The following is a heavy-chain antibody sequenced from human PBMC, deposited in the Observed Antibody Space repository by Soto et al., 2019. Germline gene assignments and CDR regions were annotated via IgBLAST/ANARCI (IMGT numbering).Heavy chain of an antibody. CDR2: IIPILGIA. D-gene: IGHD6-19*01. CDR1: GGTFSSYT. CDR3: ARGEQWLVPYYYYGMDV. Sequence: QVQLVQSGAEVKKPGSSVKVSCKASGGTFSSYTISWVRQAPGQGLEWMGRIIPILGIANYAHKFQGRVTITADKSTSTAYMELSSLRSEDTAVYYCARGEQWLVPYYYYGMDVWGQGTTVTVSS. V-gene: IGHV1-69*02. J-gene: IGHJ6*02.